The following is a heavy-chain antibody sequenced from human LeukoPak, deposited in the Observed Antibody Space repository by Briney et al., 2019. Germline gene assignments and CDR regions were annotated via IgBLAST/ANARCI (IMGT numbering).Heavy chain of an antibody. V-gene: IGHV4-31*03. CDR2: IYYSGST. Sequence: SETLSLTCTVSGGAISSGGSYWSWIRQHPGKGLEWIAYIYYSGSTSYSPSLKSRVTISVDTSKNQFSLKLSSVTAADTAVYCCASIMRYCSGATRYPYYFDYWGQGTLVTVSS. CDR1: GGAISSGGSY. CDR3: ASIMRYCSGATRYPYYFDY. D-gene: IGHD2-15*01. J-gene: IGHJ4*02.